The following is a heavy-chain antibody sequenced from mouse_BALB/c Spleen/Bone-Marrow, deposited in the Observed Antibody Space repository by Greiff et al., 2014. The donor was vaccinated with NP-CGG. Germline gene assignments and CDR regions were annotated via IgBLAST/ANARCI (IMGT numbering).Heavy chain of an antibody. CDR1: GYSFTGYT. CDR3: ASDDYWFAY. D-gene: IGHD2-4*01. V-gene: IGHV1-18*01. CDR2: INPYNGGT. Sequence: VQLQQSGPELVKPGASMKISCKASGYSFTGYTMNWVKQSHGKNLERIGLINPYNGGTSYNQKFKGKATLTVDKSSSTAYMELLSLTSEDSAVYYCASDDYWFAYWGQGTLVTVSA. J-gene: IGHJ3*01.